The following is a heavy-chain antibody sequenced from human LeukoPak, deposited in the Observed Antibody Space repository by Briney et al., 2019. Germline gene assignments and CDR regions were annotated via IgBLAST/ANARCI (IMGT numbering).Heavy chain of an antibody. CDR3: TRDAYSINYYYNGMDV. D-gene: IGHD4-11*01. CDR2: ISGSSSDI. J-gene: IGHJ6*02. CDR1: GFSISTHT. Sequence: GGSLRLSCVASGFSISTHTLNWLRQAPGKGLEWLSAISGSSSDIFYADSLKGRFTISRDNAKNSLYLQMNTLRAEDTAVYYCTRDAYSINYYYNGMDVWGQGTTV. V-gene: IGHV3-21*01.